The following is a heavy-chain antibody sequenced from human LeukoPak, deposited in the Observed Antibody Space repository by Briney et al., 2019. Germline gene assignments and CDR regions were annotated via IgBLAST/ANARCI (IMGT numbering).Heavy chain of an antibody. V-gene: IGHV5-51*01. D-gene: IGHD2-15*01. CDR3: ARQEYCSGGSCYTWFDP. Sequence: GESLKISCQGSGYSFTSYWIGWVRQMPGKGLEWMGIIYPGDSDTRYSPSFQGQVTISADKSISTAYLQWSSLKASDTAMYYCARQEYCSGGSCYTWFDPWGQGTLATVSS. CDR1: GYSFTSYW. CDR2: IYPGDSDT. J-gene: IGHJ5*02.